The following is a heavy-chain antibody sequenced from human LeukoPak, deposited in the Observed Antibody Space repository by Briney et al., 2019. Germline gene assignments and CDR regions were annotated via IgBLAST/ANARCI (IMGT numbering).Heavy chain of an antibody. CDR3: VRVNGMDV. Sequence: GGSLRLSCAASGFTFSTYWMTWVRQAPGKGLEWVANIKQDGSEKFYVDSVKGRFTVSRDNAKNSLYLQMNSLRAEDTAVYYCVRVNGMDVWGQGTTVTVSS. J-gene: IGHJ6*02. CDR2: IKQDGSEK. V-gene: IGHV3-7*01. CDR1: GFTFSTYW.